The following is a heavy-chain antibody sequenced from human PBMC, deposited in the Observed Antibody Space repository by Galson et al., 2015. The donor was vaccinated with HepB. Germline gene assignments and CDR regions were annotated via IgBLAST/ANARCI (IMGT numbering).Heavy chain of an antibody. Sequence: LRLSCAASGFTFSYYAMSWVRQAPGKGLEWVSAISGSGAGTYYADSVKGRFTISRDNSKNTLYLQMNSLRAEDTAVYYCAKDPRKTVATIIDYWGQGTLVTVSS. D-gene: IGHD5-12*01. CDR2: ISGSGAGT. CDR1: GFTFSYYA. J-gene: IGHJ4*02. CDR3: AKDPRKTVATIIDY. V-gene: IGHV3-23*01.